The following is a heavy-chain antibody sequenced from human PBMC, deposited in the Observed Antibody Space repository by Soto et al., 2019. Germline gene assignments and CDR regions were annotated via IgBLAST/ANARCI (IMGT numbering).Heavy chain of an antibody. V-gene: IGHV3-49*03. D-gene: IGHD2-15*01. CDR2: IRSKAYGGTT. CDR3: TRGVVVAATDAFDI. CDR1: GFTFGDYA. J-gene: IGHJ3*02. Sequence: GWSLRLSCTASGFTFGDYAMSWFRQAPGKGLEWVGFIRSKAYGGTTEYAASVKGRFTISRDDSKSIAYLQMNSLKTEDTAVYYCTRGVVVAATDAFDIWGQGTMVTVSS.